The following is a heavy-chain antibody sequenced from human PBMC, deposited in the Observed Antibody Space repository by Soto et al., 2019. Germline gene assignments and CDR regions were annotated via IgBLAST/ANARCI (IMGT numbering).Heavy chain of an antibody. D-gene: IGHD1-26*01. CDR3: ARLVSQRAFDI. CDR1: GFTFSSYS. V-gene: IGHV3-21*01. J-gene: IGHJ3*02. CDR2: ISSSSSYI. Sequence: LRLSCAASGFTFSSYSMNLVRQAPGKGLEGVSSISSSSSYIYYADSVKGRFTIARDNAKNSLYLQMNSLRAEDTAVYYCARLVSQRAFDIWGQATMVTLSS.